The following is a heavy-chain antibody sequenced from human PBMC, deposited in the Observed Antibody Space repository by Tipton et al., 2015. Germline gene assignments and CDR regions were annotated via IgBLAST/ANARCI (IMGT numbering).Heavy chain of an antibody. CDR1: GGSISSSRYY. J-gene: IGHJ5*02. CDR3: MRHIVVGSNNYFDP. Sequence: TLSLTCAVSGGSISSSRYYWGWIRQPPGKGLEWIGSVYFRGSTAHNPSLKSRATVSVDTSKNQFSLKLTSVTAADTALYYCMRHIVVGSNNYFDPWGQGLLVTVSS. CDR2: VYFRGST. V-gene: IGHV4-39*01. D-gene: IGHD2-15*01.